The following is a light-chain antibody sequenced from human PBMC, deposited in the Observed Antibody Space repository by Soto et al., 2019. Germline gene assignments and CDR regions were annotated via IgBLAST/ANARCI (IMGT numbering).Light chain of an antibody. CDR2: ENN. Sequence: QSVLTQPPSVSAAPGQKVTISCSGSSSNIGNNYVSWYQQLPGTAPKLLIYENNKRPSGIPDRFSGSKSGTSATLGITGLQTGDEVDYYCGTWDSSLSRAVFGTGTKVTVL. CDR1: SSNIGNNY. CDR3: GTWDSSLSRAV. J-gene: IGLJ1*01. V-gene: IGLV1-51*02.